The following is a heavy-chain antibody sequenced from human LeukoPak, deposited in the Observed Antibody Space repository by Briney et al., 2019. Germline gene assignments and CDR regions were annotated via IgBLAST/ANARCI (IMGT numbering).Heavy chain of an antibody. CDR2: IYYSGST. V-gene: IGHV4-59*01. CDR3: AREGCSGGSCSSRFDP. Sequence: NPSETLSLTCTVSGDSISSYYWSWIRQPPGKGLEWIGYIYYSGSTNYNPPLKSRVSISVDRSKNQFSLKLSSVTAADTAVYYCAREGCSGGSCSSRFDPWGQGTLVTVSS. D-gene: IGHD2-15*01. CDR1: GDSISSYY. J-gene: IGHJ5*02.